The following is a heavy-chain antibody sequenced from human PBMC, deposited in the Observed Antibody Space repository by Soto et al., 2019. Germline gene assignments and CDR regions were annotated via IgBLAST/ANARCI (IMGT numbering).Heavy chain of an antibody. V-gene: IGHV3-23*01. J-gene: IGHJ3*02. D-gene: IGHD3-22*01. CDR1: GYNFNKYA. Sequence: GGFLRLSCVASGYNFNKYAVSWVRQAPGKGLEWVSAISSGGDNTHYADSVKGRFTITRDNSKNMLYLEMNSLTVEDTAVYYCVRRAQYFDGTGFHAFDIWGQGTRVTVSS. CDR3: VRRAQYFDGTGFHAFDI. CDR2: ISSGGDNT.